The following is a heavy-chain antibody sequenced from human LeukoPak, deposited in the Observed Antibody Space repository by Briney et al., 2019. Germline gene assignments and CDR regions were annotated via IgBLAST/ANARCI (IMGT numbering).Heavy chain of an antibody. D-gene: IGHD6-13*01. CDR3: ARHPSAASDY. V-gene: IGHV4-59*08. Sequence: PSETLSLTCTVSGGSISSYYWSWIRQPPGKGLEWIGYIYYSGSTNYNPSLKSRVTISVDRSKNQFSLKLSSVTAADTAVYYCARHPSAASDYWGQGTLVTVSS. CDR2: IYYSGST. J-gene: IGHJ4*02. CDR1: GGSISSYY.